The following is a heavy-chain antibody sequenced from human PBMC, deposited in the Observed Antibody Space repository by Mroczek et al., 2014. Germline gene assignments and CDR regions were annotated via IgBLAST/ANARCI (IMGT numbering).Heavy chain of an antibody. CDR1: GFTFSSYA. V-gene: IGHV3-64*01. CDR2: ISSNGGST. Sequence: VQLVESGGGLVQPGGSLRLSCAASGFTFSSYAMHWVRQAPGKGLEYVSAISSNGGSTYYANSVKGRFTISRDNSKNTLYLQMGSLRAEDMAVYYCARGGLYDSSGYYSDFSVDYWGQGTLVTVSS. J-gene: IGHJ4*02. CDR3: ARGGLYDSSGYYSDFSVDY. D-gene: IGHD3-22*01.